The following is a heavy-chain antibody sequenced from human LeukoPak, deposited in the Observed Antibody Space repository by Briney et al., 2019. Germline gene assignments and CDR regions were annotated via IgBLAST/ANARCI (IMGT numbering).Heavy chain of an antibody. CDR3: VRGSSGTVVRGVAWAWFDP. CDR1: GFTFSNYW. J-gene: IGHJ5*02. CDR2: IKPDGSEK. V-gene: IGHV3-7*04. D-gene: IGHD3-10*01. Sequence: GGSLRLSCVASGFTFSNYWMTWVRQAPGKGLEWVANIKPDGSEKHFVDSVRGRFTISRDNAKDSLYLQMNSLEAEDTAVYYCVRGSSGTVVRGVAWAWFDPWGQGTLVTVSS.